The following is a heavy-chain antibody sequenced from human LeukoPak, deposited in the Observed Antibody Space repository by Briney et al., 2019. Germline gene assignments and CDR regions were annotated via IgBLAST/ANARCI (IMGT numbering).Heavy chain of an antibody. D-gene: IGHD3-10*01. J-gene: IGHJ6*04. CDR2: ISSSSSYI. Sequence: PGGSLRLSCAASGFTLSSYSMNWVSQAPGKGLEWVSSISSSSSYIYYADSVKGRFTISRDNAKNSLYLQMNSLRAEDTAVYYCARDISYYGSGRPDVWGKGTTVTVSS. V-gene: IGHV3-21*01. CDR3: ARDISYYGSGRPDV. CDR1: GFTLSSYS.